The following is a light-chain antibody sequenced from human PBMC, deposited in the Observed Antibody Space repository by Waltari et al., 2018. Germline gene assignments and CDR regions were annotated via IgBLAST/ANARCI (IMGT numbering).Light chain of an antibody. CDR1: RGSIASHH. V-gene: IGLV6-57*01. CDR2: EDN. CDR3: QSYDSSNRDVV. J-gene: IGLJ2*01. Sequence: NFMLTQPHSVSESPGKTVTISCTRSRGSIASHHVQWYQPRPGSSPTTVIYEDNQRPSGVPDRFSGSIDSSSNSASLTISGLKTEDEADFYCQSYDSSNRDVVFGGGTKLTVL.